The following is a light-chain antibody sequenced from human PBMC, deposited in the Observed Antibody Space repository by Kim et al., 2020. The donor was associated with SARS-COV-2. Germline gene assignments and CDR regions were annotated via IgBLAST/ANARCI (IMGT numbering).Light chain of an antibody. CDR1: QSVSSN. CDR3: QQSNNWPYT. J-gene: IGKJ2*01. CDR2: GVS. V-gene: IGKV3D-15*01. Sequence: SVSLGERVTLSCRASQSVSSNLAWYQHRPSQAPRLLIYGVSTRATGIPARFSGSGSGTEFTLTISSLQSEDFAVYYCQQSNNWPYTFGQGTKLEI.